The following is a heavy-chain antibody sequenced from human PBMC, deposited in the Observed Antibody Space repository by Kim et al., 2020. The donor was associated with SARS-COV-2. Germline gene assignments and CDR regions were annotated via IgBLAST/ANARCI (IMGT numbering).Heavy chain of an antibody. V-gene: IGHV4-4*02. Sequence: SETLSLTCAVSGGSISSSNWWSWVRQPPGKGLEWIGEIYHSGSTNYNPSLKSRVTISVDKSKNQFSLKLSSVTAADTAVYYCARDYCSGGSCYSGEYYYYGMDVWGQGTTVTVSS. CDR1: GGSISSSNW. J-gene: IGHJ6*02. CDR2: IYHSGST. D-gene: IGHD2-15*01. CDR3: ARDYCSGGSCYSGEYYYYGMDV.